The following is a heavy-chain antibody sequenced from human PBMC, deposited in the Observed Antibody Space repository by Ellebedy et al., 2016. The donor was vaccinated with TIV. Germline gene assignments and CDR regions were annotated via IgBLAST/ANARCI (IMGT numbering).Heavy chain of an antibody. Sequence: GESLKISXTASGFTFSRRWMGWVRQAPGTGLEWVSAISESGDETYYTDSVKGRFTVSRDNFGQILYLQMNSLRADDSARYYCTKGGWLDDWGPGTLVTVSS. CDR2: ISESGDET. CDR3: TKGGWLDD. J-gene: IGHJ4*02. V-gene: IGHV3-23*01. D-gene: IGHD6-19*01. CDR1: GFTFSRRW.